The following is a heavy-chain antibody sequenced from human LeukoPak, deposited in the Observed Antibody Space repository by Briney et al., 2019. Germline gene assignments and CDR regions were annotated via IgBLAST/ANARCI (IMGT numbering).Heavy chain of an antibody. CDR1: GFTFSGYY. Sequence: GGSLRLSCAASGFTFSGYYMSWIRQAPGKGLEWVSYISSSSSYTNYADSVKGRFTISRDNAKNSLYLQMNSLRAEDTAVYYCARDERRIMVYAIGPLYGMDVWGQGTTVTVSS. D-gene: IGHD2-8*01. CDR2: ISSSSSYT. V-gene: IGHV3-11*06. J-gene: IGHJ6*02. CDR3: ARDERRIMVYAIGPLYGMDV.